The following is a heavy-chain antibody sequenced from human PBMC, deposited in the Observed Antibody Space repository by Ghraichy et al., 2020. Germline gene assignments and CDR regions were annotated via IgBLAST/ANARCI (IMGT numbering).Heavy chain of an antibody. J-gene: IGHJ4*02. CDR3: ARDPSGSYTYFDY. V-gene: IGHV3-33*01. Sequence: GGSLRLSCAASGFTFSSYVMHWVRQAPGKGLEWVAVIWFDGSNKYYADSVKGRFTISRDNSKNTLYLQMNSLRAEDTAVYYCARDPSGSYTYFDYWGQGTLVIVSS. CDR2: IWFDGSNK. CDR1: GFTFSSYV. D-gene: IGHD1-26*01.